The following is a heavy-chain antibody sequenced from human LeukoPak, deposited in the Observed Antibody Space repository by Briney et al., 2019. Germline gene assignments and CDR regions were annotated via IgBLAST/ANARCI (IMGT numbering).Heavy chain of an antibody. J-gene: IGHJ4*02. V-gene: IGHV3-23*01. Sequence: PGGSLRLSCAASGFTFSSYAMSWVRQAPGKGLEWVSAISGSGGSTYYADSVKGRLTISRDNSKNTLYLQMNSLRAEDTAVYYCAKPDDAVAGRYPDYWGQGTLVTVSS. CDR3: AKPDDAVAGRYPDY. D-gene: IGHD6-19*01. CDR1: GFTFSSYA. CDR2: ISGSGGST.